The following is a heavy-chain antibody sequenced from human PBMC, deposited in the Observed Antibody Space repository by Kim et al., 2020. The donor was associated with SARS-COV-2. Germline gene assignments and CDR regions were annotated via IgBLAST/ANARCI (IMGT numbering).Heavy chain of an antibody. V-gene: IGHV3-15*01. Sequence: GGSLRLSCAASGFTFSNAWMSWVRQAPGKGLEWVGRIKSKTDGGTTDYAAPVKGRFTISRDDSKNTLYLQMNSLKTEDTAVYYCTTEAITMINWFDPWGQGTLVTVSS. CDR2: IKSKTDGGTT. CDR3: TTEAITMINWFDP. D-gene: IGHD3-22*01. CDR1: GFTFSNAW. J-gene: IGHJ5*02.